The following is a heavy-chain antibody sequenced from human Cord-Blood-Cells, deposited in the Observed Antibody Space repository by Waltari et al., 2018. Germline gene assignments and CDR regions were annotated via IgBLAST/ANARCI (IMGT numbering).Heavy chain of an antibody. CDR2: IYYSGST. D-gene: IGHD1-26*01. CDR1: GGSISSSSYY. Sequence: QLQLPESGPGLVKPSETLSLTCTVSGGSISSSSYYWGRLRQPPGKGLEWIGSIYYSGSTYYNPSLKSRVTISVDTSKNQFSLKLSSVTAADTAVYYCARHRYSGSSNFDYWGQGTLVTVYS. V-gene: IGHV4-39*07. J-gene: IGHJ4*02. CDR3: ARHRYSGSSNFDY.